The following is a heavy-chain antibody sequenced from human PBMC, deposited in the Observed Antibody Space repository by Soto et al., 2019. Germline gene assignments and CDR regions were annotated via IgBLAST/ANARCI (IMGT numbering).Heavy chain of an antibody. Sequence: PGGSLRLSCAASGFTFSDYYMSWIRQAPGKGLEWVSYISSSGSTIYYADSVKGRFTISRDNAKNSLYLQMNSLRAEDTAVYYCARVNDGSSWYGGGSSYYYMDVWGKGTTVTVSS. CDR1: GFTFSDYY. D-gene: IGHD6-13*01. CDR2: ISSSGSTI. J-gene: IGHJ6*03. V-gene: IGHV3-11*01. CDR3: ARVNDGSSWYGGGSSYYYMDV.